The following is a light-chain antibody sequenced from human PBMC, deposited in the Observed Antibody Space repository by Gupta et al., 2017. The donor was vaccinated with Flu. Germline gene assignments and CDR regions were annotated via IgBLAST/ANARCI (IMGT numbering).Light chain of an antibody. V-gene: IGKV1-39*01. CDR1: QPIIDY. Sequence: QMTQSPSSLSASVGDRVTITCRASQPIIDYVNWYQHKPGRAPRLLIYAASSLQSGVPSRFSGSGSGTEFTLTIRGLQLEDFATYYCQQRDTAPWTFAQWTRVEIK. J-gene: IGKJ1*01. CDR2: AAS. CDR3: QQRDTAPWT.